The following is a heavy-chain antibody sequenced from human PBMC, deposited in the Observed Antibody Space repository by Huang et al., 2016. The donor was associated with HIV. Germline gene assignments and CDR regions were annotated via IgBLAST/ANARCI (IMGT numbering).Heavy chain of an antibody. Sequence: QVQLQQWGAGLLKPSETLSLTCAVYGGSFSGYYWSWIRTSPGKGLEWIGEINHSGSTKDNPARKSRITISVDTSKNQFSLKLSSVTAADTAVYYCARERMMSWLDDHDAFDIWGQGTMVTVSS. V-gene: IGHV4-34*01. CDR3: ARERMMSWLDDHDAFDI. D-gene: IGHD1-1*01. CDR1: GGSFSGYY. CDR2: INHSGST. J-gene: IGHJ3*02.